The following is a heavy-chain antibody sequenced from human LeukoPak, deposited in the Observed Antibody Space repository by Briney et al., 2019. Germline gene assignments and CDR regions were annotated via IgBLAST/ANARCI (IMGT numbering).Heavy chain of an antibody. CDR2: IYPSGSDT. Sequence: GESLKISCKGSGYSFTSYWIGWVRQMPGKGLEWMGIIYPSGSDTKYSPSFQGQVTISADKSISTAYLQWSSLKASDTAMYYCARRRDLYSGSYYPFDYWGQGTLVTVSS. CDR3: ARRRDLYSGSYYPFDY. V-gene: IGHV5-51*01. CDR1: GYSFTSYW. J-gene: IGHJ4*02. D-gene: IGHD1-26*01.